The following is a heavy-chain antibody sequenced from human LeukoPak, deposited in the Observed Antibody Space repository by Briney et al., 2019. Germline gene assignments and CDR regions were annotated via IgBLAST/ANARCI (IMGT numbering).Heavy chain of an antibody. V-gene: IGHV1-69*05. D-gene: IGHD6-6*01. CDR2: IIPIFGTA. CDR1: GGTFSSYA. Sequence: SVKVSCKASGGTFSSYAISWVRQAPGQGLEWMGGIIPIFGTANYAQKFQGRVTITTDESTSTAYMELSSLRSEDTAVYYCARGVAARDYYYYYMDVWGKGTTVTVSS. J-gene: IGHJ6*03. CDR3: ARGVAARDYYYYYMDV.